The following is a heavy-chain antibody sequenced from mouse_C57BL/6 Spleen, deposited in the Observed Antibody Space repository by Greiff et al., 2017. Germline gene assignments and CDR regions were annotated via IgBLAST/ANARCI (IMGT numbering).Heavy chain of an antibody. CDR2: IYPGNSET. CDR3: TRPYDGYYEYFDV. V-gene: IGHV1-5*01. J-gene: IGHJ1*03. Sequence: EVQLQQSGTVLARPGASVKMSCKTSGYTFTSYWMHWVKQRPGQGLEWIGAIYPGNSETSYNQKFKGKAKLTAVTSASTAYMELSSLTNEDSAVYYCTRPYDGYYEYFDVWGTGTTVTVSS. CDR1: GYTFTSYW. D-gene: IGHD2-3*01.